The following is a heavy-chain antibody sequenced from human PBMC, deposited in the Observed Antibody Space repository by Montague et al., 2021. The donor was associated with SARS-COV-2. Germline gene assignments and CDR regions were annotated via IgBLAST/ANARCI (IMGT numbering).Heavy chain of an antibody. D-gene: IGHD5-12*01. CDR1: GFSFSRYA. V-gene: IGHV3-23*01. Sequence: SLRLSCAASGFSFSRYAMSWVRQAPGKGLEWVSGISGASVRIYYXDSVKGRFTISRDNSKNTLDVQMNSLRAEDTAVYYCVKVRDSGYDYPNGFDSWGQGTLVTVSS. CDR3: VKVRDSGYDYPNGFDS. J-gene: IGHJ5*01. CDR2: ISGASVRI.